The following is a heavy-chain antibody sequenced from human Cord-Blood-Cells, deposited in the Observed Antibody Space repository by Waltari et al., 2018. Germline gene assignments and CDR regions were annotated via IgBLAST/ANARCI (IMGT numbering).Heavy chain of an antibody. CDR2: INAGNGNT. CDR1: GYTFTSYA. D-gene: IGHD2-15*01. V-gene: IGHV1-3*01. Sequence: QVQLVQSGAEVKKPGASVKVSCKASGYTFTSYAMHWVRQAPGQRLEWMGWINAGNGNTKYSQKFEGRVTISRDTSASTAYVELSSLRAEYTAVYYCARDLTPNTLGYCSGGSCYYYYYGMDVWGQGTTVTVSS. J-gene: IGHJ6*02. CDR3: ARDLTPNTLGYCSGGSCYYYYYGMDV.